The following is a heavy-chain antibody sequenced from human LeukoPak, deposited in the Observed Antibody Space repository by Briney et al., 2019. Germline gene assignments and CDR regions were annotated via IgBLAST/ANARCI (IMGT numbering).Heavy chain of an antibody. D-gene: IGHD3-22*01. J-gene: IGHJ4*02. V-gene: IGHV3-7*01. CDR3: ARSQNYYDSSGYYVADY. Sequence: GGSLRLSCVASGFTFSSYWMSWVRQAPGKGLEWVANIKQDGSEKYYVDSVKGRFTISRDNAKNSLYLQMNSLRAEDTAVYYCARSQNYYDSSGYYVADYWGQGTLVTVSS. CDR2: IKQDGSEK. CDR1: GFTFSSYW.